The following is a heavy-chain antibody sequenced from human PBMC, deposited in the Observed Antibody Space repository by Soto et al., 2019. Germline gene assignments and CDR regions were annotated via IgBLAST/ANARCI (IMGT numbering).Heavy chain of an antibody. J-gene: IGHJ5*02. Sequence: GASVKVSCKASGGTFSSYAISWVRQAPGQGLEWMGGIIPIFGTANYAQKFQGRVTITADESTSTAYMELSSLRSEDTAVYYCARERGVTGPYSRHTNFDPWGQGTLVTVSS. CDR2: IIPIFGTA. CDR3: ARERGVTGPYSRHTNFDP. V-gene: IGHV1-69*13. CDR1: GGTFSSYA. D-gene: IGHD6-13*01.